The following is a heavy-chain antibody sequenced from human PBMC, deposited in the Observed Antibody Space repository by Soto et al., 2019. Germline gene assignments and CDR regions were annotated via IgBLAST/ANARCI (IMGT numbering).Heavy chain of an antibody. CDR2: ISSDGNTR. Sequence: PGGSLKRSCSASGFTLSAYTIHRDLLAPGKGLEWVAMISSDGNTRYWADLEKGRFTIFRDNSKNALYLQMNSLRAEDTAVYYCAKDRREGEYNSVYDFWGQGALVTVSS. D-gene: IGHD1-1*01. CDR1: GFTLSAYT. J-gene: IGHJ4*02. CDR3: AKDRREGEYNSVYDF. V-gene: IGHV3-30*18.